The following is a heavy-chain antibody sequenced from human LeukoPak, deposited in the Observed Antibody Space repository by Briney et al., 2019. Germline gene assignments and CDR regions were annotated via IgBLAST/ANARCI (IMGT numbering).Heavy chain of an antibody. Sequence: GGSLRLSCAASGFTFSNAWMSWVRQAPGKGLVWVSRISSDGSATAYADSVKGRFTISRDNAKNTLYLQMNSLRAEDKAVYFCTRAYSYGSPYFDYWGQGTLVTVSS. D-gene: IGHD5-18*01. V-gene: IGHV3-74*03. CDR3: TRAYSYGSPYFDY. CDR2: ISSDGSAT. J-gene: IGHJ4*02. CDR1: GFTFSNAW.